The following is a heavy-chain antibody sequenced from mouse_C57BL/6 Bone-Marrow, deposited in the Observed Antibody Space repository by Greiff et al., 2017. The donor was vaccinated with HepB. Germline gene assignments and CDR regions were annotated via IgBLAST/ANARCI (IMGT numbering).Heavy chain of an antibody. CDR1: GYSFTGYY. CDR3: VLWSLVY. J-gene: IGHJ3*01. D-gene: IGHD1-1*02. V-gene: IGHV1-42*01. Sequence: VQLQQSGPELVKPGASVKISCKASGYSFTGYYMNWVKQSPEKSLEWIGEINPSTGGTTYNQKFKAKATLTVDKSSSTAYMQRKSMTSEDSAVYYSVLWSLVYWGPGTRVTVSA. CDR2: INPSTGGT.